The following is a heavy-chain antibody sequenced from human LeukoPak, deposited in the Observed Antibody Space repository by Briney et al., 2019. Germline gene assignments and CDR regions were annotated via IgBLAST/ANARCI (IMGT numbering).Heavy chain of an antibody. J-gene: IGHJ4*02. Sequence: SETLSLTCTVSGGSISSSSYYWGWIRQPPGKGLEWIGTIYYSGSTYYNPSLKSRVTISVYTSKNQFSLKLSSVTAADTAVYYCAKYAGKIDYWGQGTLVTVSS. CDR3: AKYAGKIDY. CDR1: GGSISSSSYY. V-gene: IGHV4-39*07. D-gene: IGHD1-1*01. CDR2: IYYSGST.